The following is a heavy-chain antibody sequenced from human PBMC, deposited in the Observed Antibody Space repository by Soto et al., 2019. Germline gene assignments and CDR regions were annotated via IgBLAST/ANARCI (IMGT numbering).Heavy chain of an antibody. D-gene: IGHD4-4*01. V-gene: IGHV1-8*01. CDR3: ARSPSWETTVTPYYFDY. J-gene: IGHJ4*02. CDR2: MNPKSANT. CDR1: RYTFISYD. Sequence: QVQLVQSGAEVKKPGASVKVSRKASRYTFISYDINWVRQATGQGLEWMGWMNPKSANTGYTQNFQGRVTMTRNTSISTAYMELSSLRSEDTAVYYCARSPSWETTVTPYYFDYWGQGTLVTVSS.